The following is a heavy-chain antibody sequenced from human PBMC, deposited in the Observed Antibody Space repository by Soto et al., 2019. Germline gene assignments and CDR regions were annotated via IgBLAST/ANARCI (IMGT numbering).Heavy chain of an antibody. Sequence: PETLSLTCTVSGGSISSSSYYRGWIRQPPGKRMEWIGSIYYSGSTYYNPSLKSRVTISVDTSKNQFSLKLSSVTAADTAVYYCARLDKEELIRVWDFWSGYFDPWRQGTLVTVSS. CDR3: ARLDKEELIRVWDFWSGYFDP. CDR1: GGSISSSSYY. D-gene: IGHD3-3*01. CDR2: IYYSGST. J-gene: IGHJ5*02. V-gene: IGHV4-39*01.